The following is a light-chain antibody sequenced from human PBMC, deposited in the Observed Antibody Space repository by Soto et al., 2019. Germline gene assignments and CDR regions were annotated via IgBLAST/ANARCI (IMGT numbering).Light chain of an antibody. CDR2: DDT. CDR3: CLYTTSNTLV. Sequence: QSALTQPASVSGSPGQSITISCTGTVGLVSWYQQHPGKVPKLIIYDDTKRPSGVSSRFSGSKSGNTASLTISGLQTEDEADYYCCLYTTSNTLVFGTGTKVTVL. V-gene: IGLV2-14*02. CDR1: VGL. J-gene: IGLJ1*01.